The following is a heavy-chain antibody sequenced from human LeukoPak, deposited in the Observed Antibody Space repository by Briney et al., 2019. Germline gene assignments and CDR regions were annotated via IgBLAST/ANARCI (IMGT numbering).Heavy chain of an antibody. D-gene: IGHD5-18*01. CDR3: AKAKTQAMVLPGNY. V-gene: IGHV3-23*01. J-gene: IGHJ4*02. CDR1: GFTFSNYA. CDR2: ISGSGDTT. Sequence: GGSLRLSCAASGFTFSNYAMSWVRQAPGKGLEWVSAISGSGDTTYYADSVKGQFTISRDNSKNTLYLQMNSLRADDTAVYYCAKAKTQAMVLPGNYWGQGTLVTVSS.